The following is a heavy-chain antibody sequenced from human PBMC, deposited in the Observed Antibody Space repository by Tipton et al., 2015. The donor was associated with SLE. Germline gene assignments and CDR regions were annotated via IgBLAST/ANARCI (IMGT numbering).Heavy chain of an antibody. CDR3: ARDPHMVQGSNAFDI. CDR1: GGSFSGYY. D-gene: IGHD3-10*01. Sequence: GLVKPSETLSLTCAVYGGSFSGYYWSWIRQPPGKGLEWIGEINHSGSTNYNPSLKSRVTISVDTSKNQFSLKLSSVTAADTAVYYCARDPHMVQGSNAFDIWGQGTTVTVSS. V-gene: IGHV4-34*01. CDR2: INHSGST. J-gene: IGHJ3*02.